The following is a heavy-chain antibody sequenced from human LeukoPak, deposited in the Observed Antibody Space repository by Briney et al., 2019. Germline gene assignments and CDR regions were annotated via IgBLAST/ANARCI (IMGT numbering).Heavy chain of an antibody. V-gene: IGHV3-20*04. CDR3: ARDPFCSSGTGCYFEDWFDP. CDR2: ITWNGDKT. CDR1: GFKFDDYD. J-gene: IGHJ5*02. D-gene: IGHD2-15*01. Sequence: GGSLRLSCTASGFKFDDYDMSWVRQVPGKGLEWVSGITWNGDKTGYSDSVRGRFAISRDNTKKSLYLQMSSLRAEDTALYYCARDPFCSSGTGCYFEDWFDPWGPGTLVTVSS.